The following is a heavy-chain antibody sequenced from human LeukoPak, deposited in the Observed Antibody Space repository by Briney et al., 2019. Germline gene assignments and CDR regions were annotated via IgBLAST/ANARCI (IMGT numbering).Heavy chain of an antibody. D-gene: IGHD5-18*01. V-gene: IGHV3-9*01. CDR1: GFTFDDYA. Sequence: GGSLRLSCAASGFTFDDYAMHWVRHAPGKGLEWVSGISWNSGSIGYADSVKGRFTISRDNAKNSLYLQMNSLRAEDTALYYCAKDMEDTAMGIDYWGQGTLVTVSS. CDR3: AKDMEDTAMGIDY. CDR2: ISWNSGSI. J-gene: IGHJ4*02.